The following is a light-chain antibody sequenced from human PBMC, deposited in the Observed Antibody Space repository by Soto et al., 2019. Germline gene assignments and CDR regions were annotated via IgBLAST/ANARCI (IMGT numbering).Light chain of an antibody. CDR3: QQRSNWPPIT. Sequence: EIVLTQSPATLSLFLGERATLSCRASQSVSISLTWYQQKPGQAPRLLIYDASNRATGIPARFSGSGSGTDFTLTISSLEPEDFAVYYCQQRSNWPPITFGQGTRLEI. CDR2: DAS. J-gene: IGKJ5*01. CDR1: QSVSIS. V-gene: IGKV3-11*01.